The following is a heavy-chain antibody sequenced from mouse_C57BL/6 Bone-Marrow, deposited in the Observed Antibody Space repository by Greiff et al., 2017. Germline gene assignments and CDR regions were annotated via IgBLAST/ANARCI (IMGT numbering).Heavy chain of an antibody. D-gene: IGHD2-1*01. V-gene: IGHV1-55*01. J-gene: IGHJ2*01. Sequence: VQLQQPGAELVKPGASVKMSCKASGYTFTSYWITWVKQRPGQGLEWIGDIYPGSGSTNYNEKFKSKATLTVDTSSNTAYMQLSSLTSEDSAVYYCARKGGYGNYVDYWGQGTTLTVSS. CDR2: IYPGSGST. CDR3: ARKGGYGNYVDY. CDR1: GYTFTSYW.